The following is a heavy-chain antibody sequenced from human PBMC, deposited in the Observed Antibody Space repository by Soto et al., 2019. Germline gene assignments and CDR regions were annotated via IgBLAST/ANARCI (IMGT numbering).Heavy chain of an antibody. CDR2: IYYSGST. Sequence: QVQLQESGPGLVKPSETLSLTCTVSGGSISSYYWSWIRQPPGKGLEWIGYIYYSGSTNYNPSLKSRVTISVDTSKNQFSLKLSSVTAADTAVYYCARELKGYSSSVNWFDPWGQGTLVTVSS. CDR3: ARELKGYSSSVNWFDP. J-gene: IGHJ5*02. V-gene: IGHV4-59*01. CDR1: GGSISSYY. D-gene: IGHD6-13*01.